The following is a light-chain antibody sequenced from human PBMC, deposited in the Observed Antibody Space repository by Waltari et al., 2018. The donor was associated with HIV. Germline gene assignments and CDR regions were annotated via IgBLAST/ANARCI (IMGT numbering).Light chain of an antibody. V-gene: IGKV3-11*01. J-gene: IGKJ1*01. Sequence: EIVLTQSPATLALSPGDRPPLSCRARQIVGYFLAWYQQRPGQGPRLLIYQSSARATGIPARFSGSGSGTDFTLTISSLEPEDFAVYYCQHRADWAKTFGQGTKVEAK. CDR2: QSS. CDR1: QIVGYF. CDR3: QHRADWAKT.